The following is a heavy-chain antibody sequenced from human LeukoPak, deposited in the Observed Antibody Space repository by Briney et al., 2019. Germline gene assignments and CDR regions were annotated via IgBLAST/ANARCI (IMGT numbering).Heavy chain of an antibody. Sequence: PGGSLRLSCAASGFTVSSNYMSWVRQAPGKGLEWVSVIYSGGSTYYADSVKGRFTISRDNSKNTLYLQMNSLRAEDTAVYYCASSSGPDAFDIWGQGTMVTVFS. J-gene: IGHJ3*02. V-gene: IGHV3-66*02. CDR3: ASSSGPDAFDI. CDR1: GFTVSSNY. CDR2: IYSGGST. D-gene: IGHD1-26*01.